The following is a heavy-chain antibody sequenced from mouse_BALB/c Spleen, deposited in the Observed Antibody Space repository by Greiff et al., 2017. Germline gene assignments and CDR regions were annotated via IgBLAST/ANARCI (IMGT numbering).Heavy chain of an antibody. CDR3: ARWDYYGSSYDPFAY. CDR2: ILPGSGST. CDR1: GYTFSSYW. V-gene: IGHV1-9*01. Sequence: VQLQESGAELMKPGASVKISCKATGYTFSSYWIEWVKQRPGHGLEWIGEILPGSGSTNYNEKFKGKATFTADTSSNTAYMQLSSLTSEDSAVYYCARWDYYGSSYDPFAYWGQGTLVTVSA. D-gene: IGHD1-1*01. J-gene: IGHJ3*01.